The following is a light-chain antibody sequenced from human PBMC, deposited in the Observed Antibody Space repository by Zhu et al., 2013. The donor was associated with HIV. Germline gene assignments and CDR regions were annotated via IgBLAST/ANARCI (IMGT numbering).Light chain of an antibody. Sequence: EIVLTQSPVTLSLSPGERATLSCRASQSVANSLAWYQQKPGQAPRLLIYGASTRATGIPARFSGSGSGTEFTLTISSLQSADFAVYYCQQYGSSPWTFGQGTKVEIK. CDR2: GAS. CDR1: QSVANS. V-gene: IGKV3-15*01. CDR3: QQYGSSPWT. J-gene: IGKJ1*01.